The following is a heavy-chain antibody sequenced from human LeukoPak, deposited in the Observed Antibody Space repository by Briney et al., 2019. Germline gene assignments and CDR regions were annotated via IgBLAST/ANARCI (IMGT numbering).Heavy chain of an antibody. J-gene: IGHJ6*03. CDR1: GFTFSTSG. CDR3: AREEKMEEGYYYYMDV. Sequence: GGSLRLSCAASGFTFSTSGMNWVRQAPGKGLEWVSYINSSSNTIYYADSVKGRFTISRDNSKNSLYLQMNSLKAEDTAVYYCAREEKMEEGYYYYMDVWGKGTTVTVSS. D-gene: IGHD5-24*01. V-gene: IGHV3-48*01. CDR2: INSSSNTI.